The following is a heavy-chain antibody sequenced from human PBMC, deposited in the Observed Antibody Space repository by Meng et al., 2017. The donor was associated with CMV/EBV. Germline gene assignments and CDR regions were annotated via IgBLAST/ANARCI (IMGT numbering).Heavy chain of an antibody. D-gene: IGHD3-10*01. Sequence: GGSLRLSCTASGFTFGDYAMSWVRQAPGKGLEWVGFIRSKAYGGTTEYAASVKGRFTISSDDSNSIAYLQMNSLKTEDTAVYYCTEGGGYYGSGSYYYGMDVWGQGTTVTVSS. V-gene: IGHV3-49*04. CDR1: GFTFGDYA. CDR3: TEGGGYYGSGSYYYGMDV. CDR2: IRSKAYGGTT. J-gene: IGHJ6*02.